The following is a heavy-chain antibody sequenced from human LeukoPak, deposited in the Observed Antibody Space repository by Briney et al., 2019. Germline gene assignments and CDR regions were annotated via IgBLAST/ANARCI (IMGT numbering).Heavy chain of an antibody. V-gene: IGHV1-18*04. CDR3: ARDTSSSSPYYYYYMDV. Sequence: GASVKVSCKASGYTFTGYYMHWVRQAPGQRLEWMGWISAYNGNTNYAQKLQGRVTMTTDTSTSTAYMELRSLRSDDTAVYYCARDTSSSSPYYYYYMDVGGKGTTVTVSS. D-gene: IGHD6-6*01. J-gene: IGHJ6*03. CDR1: GYTFTGYY. CDR2: ISAYNGNT.